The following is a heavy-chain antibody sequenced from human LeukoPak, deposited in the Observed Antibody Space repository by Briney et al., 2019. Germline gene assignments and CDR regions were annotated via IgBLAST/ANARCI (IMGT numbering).Heavy chain of an antibody. CDR3: ARHGRSYCSSTSCSTFDY. CDR2: IYYSGST. CDR1: GGSISSYY. Sequence: PSETLSLTCTVSGGSISSYYWSWIRQPPGKGLEWIGYIYYSGSTNYNPSLKSRVTISVDTSKNQFSLELSSVTAADTAVYYCARHGRSYCSSTSCSTFDYWGQGTLVTVSS. D-gene: IGHD2-2*01. J-gene: IGHJ4*02. V-gene: IGHV4-59*08.